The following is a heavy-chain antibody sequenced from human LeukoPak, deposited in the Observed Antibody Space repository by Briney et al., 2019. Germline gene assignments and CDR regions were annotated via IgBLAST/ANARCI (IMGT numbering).Heavy chain of an antibody. CDR3: ASDRAYSDILTGYYGYYYHYAMDV. CDR2: ISYDGNNK. V-gene: IGHV3-30-3*01. D-gene: IGHD3-9*01. Sequence: GGSLRLSCAASGFTFSSYAMHWVRQAPGKGLEWVAVISYDGNNKYYADSVKGRFTISRNNSNNTLYLQMNSLRAEDTAVYHCASDRAYSDILTGYYGYYYHYAMDVWGQGTTVTVSS. CDR1: GFTFSSYA. J-gene: IGHJ6*02.